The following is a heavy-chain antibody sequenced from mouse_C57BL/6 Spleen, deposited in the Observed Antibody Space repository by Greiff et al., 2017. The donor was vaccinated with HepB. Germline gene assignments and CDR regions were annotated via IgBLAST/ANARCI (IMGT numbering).Heavy chain of an antibody. CDR3: ARGDYSNYVSFAY. D-gene: IGHD2-5*01. J-gene: IGHJ3*01. Sequence: EVQRVESGPGLVKPSQSLSLTCSVSGYSITSGYYWNWIRQFPGNKLEWMGYISYDGSNIYNPSLKNRISITRDTSKNQFFLKLNSVTTEDTATYYCARGDYSNYVSFAYWGQGTLVTVSA. CDR2: ISYDGSN. CDR1: GYSITSGYY. V-gene: IGHV3-6*01.